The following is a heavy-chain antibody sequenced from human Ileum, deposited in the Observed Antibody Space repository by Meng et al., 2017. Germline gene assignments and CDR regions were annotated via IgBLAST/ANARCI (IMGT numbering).Heavy chain of an antibody. J-gene: IGHJ4*02. V-gene: IGHV6-1*01. D-gene: IGHD3-3*01. Sequence: QVQRPQPVPGLVKPLQPLSLPSAVAGGSDSSNIAAWNWIRQSPLRGLEWLGRTYYRSKWYSEYAVSVKSRISITPDTSKNQFSLQMNSVTPEDTAVYYCASGSGSLDYWGPGTLVTVSS. CDR3: ASGSGSLDY. CDR2: TYYRSKWYS. CDR1: GGSDSSNIAA.